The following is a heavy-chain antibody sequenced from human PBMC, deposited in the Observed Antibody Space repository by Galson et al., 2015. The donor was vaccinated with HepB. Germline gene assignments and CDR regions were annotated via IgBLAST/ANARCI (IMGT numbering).Heavy chain of an antibody. CDR3: ARGLGEVSVDY. Sequence: SVKVSCKASGYTFTTYGISWVRQAPGQGLEWMGWIRAYNGDTKYAQMLQGRVTMTTDTSTNTAYMELRSLRSDDTAVYYCARGLGEVSVDYWGQGTLVTVSS. CDR2: IRAYNGDT. J-gene: IGHJ4*02. V-gene: IGHV1-18*01. CDR1: GYTFTTYG. D-gene: IGHD3-16*02.